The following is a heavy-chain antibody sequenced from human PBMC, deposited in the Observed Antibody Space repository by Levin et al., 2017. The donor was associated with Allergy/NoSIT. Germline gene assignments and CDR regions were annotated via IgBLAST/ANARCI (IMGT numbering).Heavy chain of an antibody. Sequence: GGSLRLSCAASGFTFYNYGMHWVRQAPGRGLEWVALTSYDGSHKYYADSVKGRFTISRDNSKNTLYLQMNSLRTEDTALYYCARDRHSYGDYDSHIGYWGQGALVTVSS. J-gene: IGHJ4*02. D-gene: IGHD4-17*01. V-gene: IGHV3-30*03. CDR1: GFTFYNYG. CDR3: ARDRHSYGDYDSHIGY. CDR2: TSYDGSHK.